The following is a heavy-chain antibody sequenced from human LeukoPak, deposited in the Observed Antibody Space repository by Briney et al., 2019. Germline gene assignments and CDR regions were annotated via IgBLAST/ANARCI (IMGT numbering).Heavy chain of an antibody. CDR2: INHSGST. V-gene: IGHV4-34*01. J-gene: IGHJ4*02. Sequence: KPSETLSLTCAVYGGSFSGYYWSWIRQPPGKGLEWIGEINHSGSTNYNPSLKSRVTISVDTSKNQFSLKLSSVTAADTAVYYREGEAYDILTGYYRDYWGQGTLVTVSS. CDR3: EGEAYDILTGYYRDY. CDR1: GGSFSGYY. D-gene: IGHD3-9*01.